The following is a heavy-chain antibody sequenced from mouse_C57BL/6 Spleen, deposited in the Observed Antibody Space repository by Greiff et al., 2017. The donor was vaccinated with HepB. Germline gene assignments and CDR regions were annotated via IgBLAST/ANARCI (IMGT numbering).Heavy chain of an antibody. CDR3: ARLAYGYDEGFAH. J-gene: IGHJ3*01. Sequence: QVQLKESGAELVRPGASVKLSCKASGYTFTDYYINWVKQRPGQGLEWIARIYPGSGNTYYNEKFKGKATLTAEKSSSTAYMQLSSLTSEDSAVYFWARLAYGYDEGFAHGGQGTLVTVSA. CDR2: IYPGSGNT. CDR1: GYTFTDYY. D-gene: IGHD2-2*01. V-gene: IGHV1-76*01.